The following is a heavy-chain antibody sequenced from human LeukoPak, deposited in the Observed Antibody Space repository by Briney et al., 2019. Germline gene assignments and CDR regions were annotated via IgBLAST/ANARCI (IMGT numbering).Heavy chain of an antibody. CDR2: INHSGST. D-gene: IGHD3-22*01. V-gene: IGHV4-34*01. CDR3: ARGTYDSSGYYYVPPDY. CDR1: GGSFSGYY. J-gene: IGHJ4*02. Sequence: SETLSLTCAVHGGSFSGYYWSWIRQPPGKGLEWIGEINHSGSTNYNPSLKSRVTISVDTSKNQFSLKLSSVTAADTAVYYCARGTYDSSGYYYVPPDYWGQGTLVTVSS.